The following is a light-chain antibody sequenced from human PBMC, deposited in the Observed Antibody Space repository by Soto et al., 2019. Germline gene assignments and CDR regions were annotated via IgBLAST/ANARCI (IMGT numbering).Light chain of an antibody. CDR3: YSYISSGTRV. CDR2: EVS. V-gene: IGLV2-14*01. Sequence: QSALTQPASVSGSPGQSVTISCTGTSSDIGGYNYVSWYQHHPGKAPKLMIYEVSTRPSGVSNRFSDSKSGDTASLTISGLQAEDEADYYCYSYISSGTRVFCTGTKVTVL. J-gene: IGLJ1*01. CDR1: SSDIGGYNY.